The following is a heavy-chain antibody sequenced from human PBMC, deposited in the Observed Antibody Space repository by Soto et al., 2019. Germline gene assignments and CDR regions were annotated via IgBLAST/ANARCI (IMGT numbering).Heavy chain of an antibody. CDR3: AKYMGYCTTASCVNWFDP. D-gene: IGHD2-2*01. V-gene: IGHV4-59*01. J-gene: IGHJ5*02. CDR2: ISHSGTT. CDR1: GDSISGSY. Sequence: SETLSLTCTVSGDSISGSYWSWLRQPPGEGLDWIGYISHSGTTKYNPSLKSRVTISVDTSKRQFFLRLSSVTAADTAVYYCAKYMGYCTTASCVNWFDPWGQGTLVTVSS.